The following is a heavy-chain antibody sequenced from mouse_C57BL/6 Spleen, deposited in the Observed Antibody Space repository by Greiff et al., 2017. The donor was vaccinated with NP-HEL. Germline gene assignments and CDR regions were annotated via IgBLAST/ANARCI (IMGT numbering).Heavy chain of an antibody. Sequence: VQLQQSGAELARPGASVKLSCKASGYTFTSYGISWVKQRTGQGLEWIGEIYPRSGNTYYNEKFKGKATLTADKSSSTAYMELRSLTSEDSAVYFCARSEGPTNYFDYWGQGTTLTVSS. CDR3: ARSEGPTNYFDY. CDR1: GYTFTSYG. CDR2: IYPRSGNT. J-gene: IGHJ2*01. D-gene: IGHD2-10*01. V-gene: IGHV1-81*01.